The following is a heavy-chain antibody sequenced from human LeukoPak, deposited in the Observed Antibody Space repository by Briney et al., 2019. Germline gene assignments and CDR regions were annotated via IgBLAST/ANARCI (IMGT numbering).Heavy chain of an antibody. CDR2: INPNSGGT. J-gene: IGHJ4*02. V-gene: IGHV1-2*02. Sequence: ASVKVSCRASGYTFIGSYIHWVRQAPGQGLEWMGWINPNSGGTNYAQKFQGRVTMTRDTSISTAYMELRRLTSDDTAVYHCARDRSELRFFDWFLDFWGQGTLVTVSS. D-gene: IGHD3-9*01. CDR3: ARDRSELRFFDWFLDF. CDR1: GYTFIGSY.